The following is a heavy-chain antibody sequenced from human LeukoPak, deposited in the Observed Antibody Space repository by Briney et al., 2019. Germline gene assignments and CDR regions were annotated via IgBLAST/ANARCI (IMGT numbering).Heavy chain of an antibody. CDR2: IYSGGST. D-gene: IGHD2-15*01. V-gene: IGHV3-53*01. J-gene: IGHJ3*02. CDR1: GFTFSSYA. Sequence: GGSLRLSCAASGFTFSSYAMSWVRQAPGKGLEWVSVIYSGGSTYYADSVKGRFTISRDNSKNTLYLQMNSLRAEDTAVYYCARESSWYYAFDIWGQGTMVTVSS. CDR3: ARESSWYYAFDI.